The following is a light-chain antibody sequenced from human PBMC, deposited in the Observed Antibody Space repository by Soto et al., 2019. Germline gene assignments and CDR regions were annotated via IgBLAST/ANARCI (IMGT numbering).Light chain of an antibody. CDR3: AAWDDSLNGYV. J-gene: IGLJ1*01. CDR2: SND. V-gene: IGLV1-44*01. CDR1: SSSIGSTT. Sequence: QTVLTQPPSASGTPGQRVTISCSGSSSSIGSTTVAWYQQLPGTTPKLLLFSNDQRPSGVPDRFSGSKSGTSASLAISGLQSEDEAEYYCAAWDDSLNGYVFGTGTKLTVL.